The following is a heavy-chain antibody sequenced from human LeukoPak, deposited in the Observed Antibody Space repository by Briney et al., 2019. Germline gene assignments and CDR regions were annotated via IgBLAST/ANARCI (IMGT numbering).Heavy chain of an antibody. CDR2: ISSSSSYI. CDR1: GFTFSSYS. J-gene: IGHJ4*02. CDR3: ASFDPIAVADIDY. Sequence: GGSLRLSCAASGFTFSSYSMNWVRQAPGKGLEWVSSISSSSSYIYYADSVKGRFTISRDNAKNSLYLQMNGLRAEDTAVYYCASFDPIAVADIDYWGQGTLVTVSS. V-gene: IGHV3-21*01. D-gene: IGHD6-19*01.